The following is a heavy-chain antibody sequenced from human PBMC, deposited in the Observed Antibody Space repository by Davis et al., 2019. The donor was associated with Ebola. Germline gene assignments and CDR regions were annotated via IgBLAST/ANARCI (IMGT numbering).Heavy chain of an antibody. D-gene: IGHD6-19*01. CDR3: ARKASRSGVFDF. CDR1: GGSISSSSYY. J-gene: IGHJ4*02. Sequence: MPSETLSLTCTVSGGSISSSSYYWGWIRQPPGKGLEWIGSIYYSGSTYYNPSLKSRVTISVDTSKNQFSLKLSSVTAADTAIYFCARKASRSGVFDFWGQGTLVTVSS. CDR2: IYYSGST. V-gene: IGHV4-39*07.